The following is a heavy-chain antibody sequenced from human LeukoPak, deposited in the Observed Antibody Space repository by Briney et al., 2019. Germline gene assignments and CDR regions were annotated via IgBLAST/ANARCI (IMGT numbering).Heavy chain of an antibody. V-gene: IGHV3-74*01. Sequence: GGSLRLSCAASGFTFSSYWMHWVRQAPGKGLLWVSRINSDGTTTYYADSVKGRFTISRGNAKNTLYLQVNSLRAEDTAVYYCARGNYYGMDVWGQGTTVTVSS. J-gene: IGHJ6*02. CDR1: GFTFSSYW. CDR3: ARGNYYGMDV. CDR2: INSDGTTT.